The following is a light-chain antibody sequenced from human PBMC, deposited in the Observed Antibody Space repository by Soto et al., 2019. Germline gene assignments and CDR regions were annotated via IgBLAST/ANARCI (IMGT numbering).Light chain of an antibody. V-gene: IGKV3-20*01. Sequence: IVLTQTPGTPSLPPGERAALSCRASQSVSSSYLAWYQQKPGQAPRLLIYGASSRATGIPDRLSGSGSGTDFTLTISRLEPEDFAVYYCQQYGSSPLITFGQGTRLEIK. CDR1: QSVSSSY. CDR3: QQYGSSPLIT. CDR2: GAS. J-gene: IGKJ5*01.